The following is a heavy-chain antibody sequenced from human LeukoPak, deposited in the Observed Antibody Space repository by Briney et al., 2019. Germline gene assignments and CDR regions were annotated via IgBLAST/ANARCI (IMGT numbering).Heavy chain of an antibody. CDR3: ARDQTTGTTSFFDYYYYGMDV. D-gene: IGHD1-7*01. CDR2: ISAYNGNT. Sequence: ASVKVSCKASGGTFTSYGISWVRQAPGQGLEWMGWISAYNGNTNYAQKLQGRVTMTTDTSTSTAYMELRSLRSDDTAVYYCARDQTTGTTSFFDYYYYGMDVWGQGTTVTVSS. V-gene: IGHV1-18*01. J-gene: IGHJ6*02. CDR1: GGTFTSYG.